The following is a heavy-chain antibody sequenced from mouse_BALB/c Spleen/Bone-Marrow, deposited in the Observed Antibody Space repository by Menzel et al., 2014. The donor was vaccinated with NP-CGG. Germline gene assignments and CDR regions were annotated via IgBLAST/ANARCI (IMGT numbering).Heavy chain of an antibody. CDR1: GYSITSNYA. D-gene: IGHD1-1*01. Sequence: EVQLQESGPGLVKPSQSLSLTCTVTGYSITSNYAWNWIRQFPGNKLEWMGYISYSGVTSYSPSLKSRISITRDTSKNQFSLQLTSVTTEDTATYYCAGSVIGAMDYWGQGTSVTVSS. CDR2: ISYSGVT. J-gene: IGHJ4*01. V-gene: IGHV3-2*02. CDR3: AGSVIGAMDY.